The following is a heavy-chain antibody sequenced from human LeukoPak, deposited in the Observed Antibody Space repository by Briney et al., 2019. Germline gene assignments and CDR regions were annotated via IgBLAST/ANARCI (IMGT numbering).Heavy chain of an antibody. D-gene: IGHD6-6*01. CDR3: AKIAARRDYYYYMDV. V-gene: IGHV3-21*01. Sequence: PGGSLRLSCAASGFTFSSYSMNWVRQAPGKGREWVSSISSSSSYIYYADSVKGRFTISRDNAKNSLYLQMNSLRAEDTAVYYCAKIAARRDYYYYMDVWGKGTTVTVSS. CDR1: GFTFSSYS. CDR2: ISSSSSYI. J-gene: IGHJ6*03.